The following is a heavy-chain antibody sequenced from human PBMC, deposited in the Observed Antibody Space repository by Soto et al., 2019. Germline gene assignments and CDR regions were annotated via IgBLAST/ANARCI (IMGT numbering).Heavy chain of an antibody. CDR3: ARGNNFLSIFSNFDS. Sequence: QVQLQESGPGLVKPSETLSLTCTVSCGSVSSGSHYWIWIRQPPGKRLEWVGYVYYSGSTNYNPPIQSRVTTSIDTSKNLCSPLRTPLTAPSTAAYYCARGNNFLSIFSNFDSWAQGTLVTFSS. J-gene: IGHJ4*02. CDR1: CGSVSSGSHY. CDR2: VYYSGST. D-gene: IGHD3-3*01. V-gene: IGHV4-61*01.